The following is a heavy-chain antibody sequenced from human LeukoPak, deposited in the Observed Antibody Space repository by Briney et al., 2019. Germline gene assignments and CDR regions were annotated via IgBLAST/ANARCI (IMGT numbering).Heavy chain of an antibody. CDR2: FDPEDGET. CDR3: ANALVVPAAISFDP. CDR1: GYTLTELS. Sequence: GASVKVSCKASGYTLTELSMHWVRQAPGKGLEWMGGFDPEDGETIYAQKFQGRVTMTEDTSTDTAYMELSSLRSEDTAVYYCANALVVPAAISFDPWGQGTLVTVSS. J-gene: IGHJ5*02. V-gene: IGHV1-24*01. D-gene: IGHD2-2*01.